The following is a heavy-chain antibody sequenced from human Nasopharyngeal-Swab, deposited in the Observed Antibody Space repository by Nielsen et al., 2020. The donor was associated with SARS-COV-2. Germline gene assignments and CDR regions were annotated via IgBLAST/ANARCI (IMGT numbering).Heavy chain of an antibody. D-gene: IGHD4-23*01. CDR2: IYYSGST. Sequence: WIRQPPGKGLEWIGSIYYSGSTYYNPSLKGRVTISVDTSKNQFSLKLSSVTAADTAVYYCARLGYGGSNWFDPWGQGTLVTVSS. CDR3: ARLGYGGSNWFDP. V-gene: IGHV4-39*01. J-gene: IGHJ5*02.